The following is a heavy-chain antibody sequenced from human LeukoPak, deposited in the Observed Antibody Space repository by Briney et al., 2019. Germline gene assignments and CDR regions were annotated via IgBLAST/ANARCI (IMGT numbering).Heavy chain of an antibody. CDR1: GFTFSSYE. CDR2: ISSSGSTI. J-gene: IGHJ5*02. CDR3: ARVPMSFGVVIPWFDP. D-gene: IGHD3-3*01. V-gene: IGHV3-48*03. Sequence: GGSLRLSCAASGFTFSSYEMNWVRQAPGKGLEWVSYISSSGSTIYYADSVKVRFTISRDNAKNSLYLQMNSLRAEDTAVYYCARVPMSFGVVIPWFDPWGQGTLVTVSS.